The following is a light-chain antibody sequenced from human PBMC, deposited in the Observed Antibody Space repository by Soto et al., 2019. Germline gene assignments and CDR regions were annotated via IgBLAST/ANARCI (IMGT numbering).Light chain of an antibody. CDR3: QSYDSSLSGVV. Sequence: QSMLTQPPSVSGAPGQRVTISCTGSSSNIGAGYDVHWYQQLPGTAPKLLIYGNSNRPSGVPDRFSASKSGTSASLAITGLQAEDEADYYCQSYDSSLSGVVFGGGTQLTVL. J-gene: IGLJ2*01. CDR2: GNS. V-gene: IGLV1-40*01. CDR1: SSNIGAGYD.